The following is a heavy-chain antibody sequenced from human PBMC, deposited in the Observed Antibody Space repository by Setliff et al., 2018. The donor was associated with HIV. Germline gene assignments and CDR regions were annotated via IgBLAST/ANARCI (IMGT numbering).Heavy chain of an antibody. J-gene: IGHJ6*02. CDR1: GYSISSGYY. V-gene: IGHV4-38-2*01. Sequence: SETLSLTCAVSGYSISSGYYWGWIRQPPGKGLEWIGTIYHSGSTYCNPSLKSRVTISVDTSKNQFSLKLSSVPAADTAVYYCARRPAGAVAGGYGMDVWGQGTTVTVSS. D-gene: IGHD6-19*01. CDR3: ARRPAGAVAGGYGMDV. CDR2: IYHSGST.